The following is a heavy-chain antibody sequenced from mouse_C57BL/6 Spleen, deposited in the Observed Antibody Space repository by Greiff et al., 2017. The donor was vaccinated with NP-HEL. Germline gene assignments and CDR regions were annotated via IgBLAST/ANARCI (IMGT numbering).Heavy chain of an antibody. CDR2: INPSTGGT. D-gene: IGHD2-5*01. J-gene: IGHJ2*01. CDR3: ARAYYSNYVDFDY. V-gene: IGHV1-42*01. CDR1: GYSFTGYY. Sequence: EVQLQQSGPELVKPGASVKISCKASGYSFTGYYMNWVKQSPEKSLEWIGEINPSTGGTTYNQKFKAKATLTVDKSSSTAYMQLKSLTSEDSAVYYCARAYYSNYVDFDYWGQGTTLTVSS.